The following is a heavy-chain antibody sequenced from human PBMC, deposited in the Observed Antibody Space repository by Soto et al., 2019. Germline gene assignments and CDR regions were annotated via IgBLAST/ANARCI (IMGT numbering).Heavy chain of an antibody. CDR3: ARGGYSYGLDLDY. CDR2: INSDGSST. V-gene: IGHV3-74*01. Sequence: EVQLVESGGGLVQPGGSLRLSCAASGFTFSSYWMHWVRQAPGKGLVWVSRINSDGSSTSYADSVKGRFTISRDNAKNTLSLQMNSLRAEDTAVYYCARGGYSYGLDLDYWGQGTLVTVSS. D-gene: IGHD5-18*01. CDR1: GFTFSSYW. J-gene: IGHJ4*02.